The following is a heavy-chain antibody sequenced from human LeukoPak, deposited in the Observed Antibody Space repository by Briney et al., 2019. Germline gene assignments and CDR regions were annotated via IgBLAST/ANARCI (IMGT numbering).Heavy chain of an antibody. J-gene: IGHJ4*02. D-gene: IGHD3-10*01. CDR1: GFTFSSYW. CDR3: AKDVGSGSYYRPLDY. V-gene: IGHV3-30*18. CDR2: ISYDGSNK. Sequence: GGSLRLSCAASGFTFSSYWMSWVRQAPGKGLEWVAVISYDGSNKYYVDSVKGRFTISRDNSKNTLYLQMNSLRAEDTAVYYCAKDVGSGSYYRPLDYWGQGTLVTVSS.